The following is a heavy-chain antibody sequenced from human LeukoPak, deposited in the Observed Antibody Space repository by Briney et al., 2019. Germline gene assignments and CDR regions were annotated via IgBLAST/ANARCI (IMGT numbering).Heavy chain of an antibody. V-gene: IGHV3-30*04. CDR2: ISYDGSNK. CDR3: ARFYANEWELPH. Sequence: GRSLRLSCAASGFTFSSYAMHWVRQAPGKGLEWVALISYDGSNKYYADSVKGRFTISRDNSKNTLCLQMNSLRAEDTAVYYCARFYANEWELPHWGQGTLVTVSS. CDR1: GFTFSSYA. D-gene: IGHD1-26*01. J-gene: IGHJ4*02.